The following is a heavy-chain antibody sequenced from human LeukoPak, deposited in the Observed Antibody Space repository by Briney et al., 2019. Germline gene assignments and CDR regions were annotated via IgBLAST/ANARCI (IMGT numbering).Heavy chain of an antibody. J-gene: IGHJ4*02. CDR2: ISSSSSYI. CDR3: ATGGTGYYNPNDY. Sequence: PGGSLRLSCAASGFTFSSYSMNWVRQAPGKGLEWVSSISSSSSYIYYADSVKGRFTISRDNAKNSLYLQMNSLRAEDTAVYYCATGGTGYYNPNDYWGQGTLVTVSS. CDR1: GFTFSSYS. D-gene: IGHD3-9*01. V-gene: IGHV3-21*01.